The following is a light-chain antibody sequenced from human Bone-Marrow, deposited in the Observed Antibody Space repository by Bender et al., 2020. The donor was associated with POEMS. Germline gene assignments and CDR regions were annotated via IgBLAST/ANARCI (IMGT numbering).Light chain of an antibody. Sequence: QSVLTQPPSASGTPGQRVTISCSGGSSNIGAHAVNWYQHLPGTAPKLLIYSSHRRPSAVPDRFSGSRSGTSDSLAINGLQSEDGAGYYCAVWDDSLNGWVFGGGTKLTVL. CDR1: SSNIGAHA. CDR2: SSH. CDR3: AVWDDSLNGWV. J-gene: IGLJ3*02. V-gene: IGLV1-44*01.